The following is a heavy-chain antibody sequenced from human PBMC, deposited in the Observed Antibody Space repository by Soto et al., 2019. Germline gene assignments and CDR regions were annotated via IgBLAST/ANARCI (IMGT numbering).Heavy chain of an antibody. CDR3: ARVYRMEGERRFGVTYY. Sequence: ASVKVSCKASGYTFTSYAMHWVRQAPGQRLEWMGWINAGNGNTKYSQKFQGRVTITRDTSASTAYMELSSLRSEDTAVYYCARVYRMEGERRFGVTYYWGQGTLVTVSS. CDR2: INAGNGNT. CDR1: GYTFTSYA. J-gene: IGHJ4*02. V-gene: IGHV1-3*01. D-gene: IGHD1-1*01.